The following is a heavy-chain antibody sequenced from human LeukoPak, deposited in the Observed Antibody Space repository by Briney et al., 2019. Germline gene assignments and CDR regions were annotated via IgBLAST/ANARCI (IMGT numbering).Heavy chain of an antibody. Sequence: PGRSLRLSCAASGFTFSSYGMHWVRQAPGKGLEWVAVISYDGSNKYYADSVKGRFTISRDNSKNTLYLQMGSLRAEDMAVYYCARVIAAREDYWGQGTLVTVSS. J-gene: IGHJ4*02. CDR1: GFTFSSYG. CDR3: ARVIAAREDY. D-gene: IGHD6-13*01. V-gene: IGHV3-30*03. CDR2: ISYDGSNK.